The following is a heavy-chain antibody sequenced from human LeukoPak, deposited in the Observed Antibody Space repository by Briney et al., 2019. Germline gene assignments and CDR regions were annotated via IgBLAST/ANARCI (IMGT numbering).Heavy chain of an antibody. D-gene: IGHD5-24*01. CDR3: ARDNGWLQLDY. CDR1: GCTFTSYY. Sequence: ASVKVSCKASGCTFTSYYMHWVRQAPGQGLEWMGIINPSGGSTGYAQKFQGRVTMTRDTSTSTVYMELSSLRSEDTAVYYCARDNGWLQLDYWGQGTLVTVSS. J-gene: IGHJ4*02. CDR2: INPSGGST. V-gene: IGHV1-46*01.